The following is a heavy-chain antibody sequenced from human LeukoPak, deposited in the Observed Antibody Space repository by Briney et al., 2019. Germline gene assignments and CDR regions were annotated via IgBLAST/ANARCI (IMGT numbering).Heavy chain of an antibody. CDR2: INPNSGGT. D-gene: IGHD2-15*01. J-gene: IGHJ4*02. CDR3: ARGGVGYCSGGSCYFDN. V-gene: IGHV1-2*02. CDR1: GYTFTGYY. Sequence: ASVKVSCKASGYTFTGYYMHWVRQAPGQGLEWMGWINPNSGGTNYAQKFQGRVTMTRDTSISTAYMELSRLRSDDTAVYYCARGGVGYCSGGSCYFDNWGRGTLVLVSS.